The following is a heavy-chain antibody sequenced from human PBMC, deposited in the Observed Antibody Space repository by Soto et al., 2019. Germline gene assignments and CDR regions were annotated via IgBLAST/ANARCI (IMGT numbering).Heavy chain of an antibody. CDR3: ARGSIVVVPAAIGYNWFDP. CDR2: INPSGGST. CDR1: GYTFTSYY. Sequence: QVQLVQSGAEVKKPGASVKVSCKASGYTFTSYYMHWVRQAPGQGLEWMGIINPSGGSTSYEQKFQCRVTMNRDTATSTVYMELSSLRSEDTAVYYCARGSIVVVPAAIGYNWFDPWGQGTLVTVSS. J-gene: IGHJ5*02. V-gene: IGHV1-46*01. D-gene: IGHD2-2*01.